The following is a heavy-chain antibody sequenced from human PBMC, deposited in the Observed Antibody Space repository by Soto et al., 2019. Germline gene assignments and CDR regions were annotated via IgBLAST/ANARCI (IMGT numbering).Heavy chain of an antibody. Sequence: GGSLRLSCAASGFTLSSYAMSWVRQAPGKGLEWVSVMSDSGGRTYYADSVKGRFTISRDNSKNTLYLQMNSLRAEDTAVYYCAKGILWFGELETYYFDYWGQGTLVTVSS. CDR1: GFTLSSYA. D-gene: IGHD3-10*01. CDR2: MSDSGGRT. CDR3: AKGILWFGELETYYFDY. J-gene: IGHJ4*02. V-gene: IGHV3-23*01.